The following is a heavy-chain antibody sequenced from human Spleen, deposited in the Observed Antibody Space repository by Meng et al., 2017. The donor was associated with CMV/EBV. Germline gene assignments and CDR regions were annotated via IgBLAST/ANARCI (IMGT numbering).Heavy chain of an antibody. CDR1: GFTLTGSW. CDR3: AKAACSSGSCYSNF. CDR2: VKHDGSET. Sequence: GESLKISCVASGFTLTGSWMNWLRQAPGKGPEWVANVKHDGSETYYVDSVKGRFTISRDLAKNSLYLQMDTLRAEDTAVYYCAKAACSSGSCYSNFWGQGTLVTVSS. D-gene: IGHD2-15*01. V-gene: IGHV3-7*03. J-gene: IGHJ4*02.